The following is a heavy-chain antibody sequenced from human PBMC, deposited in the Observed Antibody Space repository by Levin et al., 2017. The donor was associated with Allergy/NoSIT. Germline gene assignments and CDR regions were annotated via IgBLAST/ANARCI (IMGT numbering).Heavy chain of an antibody. CDR3: AGQVQGDITGGAVAGTSYDYYYYYGMDV. CDR1: GGSISSSSYY. Sequence: SQTLSLTCTVSGGSISSSSYYWGWIRQPPGKGLEWIGSIYYSGSTYYNPSLKSRVTISVDTSKNQFSLKLSSVTAADTAVYYCAGQVQGDITGGAVAGTSYDYYYYYGMDVWGQGTTVTVSS. V-gene: IGHV4-39*01. D-gene: IGHD6-19*01. J-gene: IGHJ6*02. CDR2: IYYSGST.